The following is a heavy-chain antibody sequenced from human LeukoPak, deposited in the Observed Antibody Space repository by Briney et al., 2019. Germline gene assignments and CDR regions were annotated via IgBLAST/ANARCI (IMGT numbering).Heavy chain of an antibody. CDR1: GFTFSSYS. CDR3: ARGPYTDY. CDR2: ISSSSSSI. V-gene: IGHV3-21*01. Sequence: GGSLRLSCAASGFTFSSYSMNWVRQAPGKGLDWVSSISSSSSSIYYADSVKGRFTISRDNAKNSLSLQMNSLRAEDTAVYYCARGPYTDYWGQGTLVTVSS. D-gene: IGHD4-11*01. J-gene: IGHJ4*02.